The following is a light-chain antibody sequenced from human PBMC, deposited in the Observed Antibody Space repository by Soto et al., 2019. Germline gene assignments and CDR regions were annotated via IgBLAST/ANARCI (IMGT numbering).Light chain of an antibody. J-gene: IGLJ1*01. CDR2: DVS. CDR1: SSDVGGYNY. Sequence: QSVLTQPRSVSGSPGPSVTISCTGTSSDVGGYNYVSWYQQHPGKAPKLMIYDVSKRPSGVPDRFSGSKSGNTASLTISGLQAEDEADYYCCSYAGSYSLVFGTGTKVTVL. CDR3: CSYAGSYSLV. V-gene: IGLV2-11*01.